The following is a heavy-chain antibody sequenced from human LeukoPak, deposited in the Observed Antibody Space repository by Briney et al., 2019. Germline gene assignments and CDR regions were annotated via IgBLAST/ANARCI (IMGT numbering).Heavy chain of an antibody. CDR2: IWYDGTNI. V-gene: IGHV3-33*08. J-gene: IGHJ4*02. Sequence: GGSLRLSCATSGFTFTAYAMSWVRPAPGKGLEWGAVIWYDGTNIYYADSVKGRFTISRDNSKNTLYLQMNSLRAEDTALYYCARARNDYDSNGFSFLDFWGQGTLVTVSS. CDR1: GFTFTAYA. CDR3: ARARNDYDSNGFSFLDF. D-gene: IGHD3-22*01.